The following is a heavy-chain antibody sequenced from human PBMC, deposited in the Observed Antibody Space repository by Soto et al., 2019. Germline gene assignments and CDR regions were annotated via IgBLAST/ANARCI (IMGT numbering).Heavy chain of an antibody. Sequence: WTWIRQYPGKGLEWIGNIYYSGSTFYNPSLKSRVSISVDTSKNQFSLNLSSVTAADTAVYYCARGLSVTLFDYWGQGTLVTVSS. J-gene: IGHJ4*02. D-gene: IGHD4-17*01. V-gene: IGHV4-31*02. CDR2: IYYSGST. CDR3: ARGLSVTLFDY.